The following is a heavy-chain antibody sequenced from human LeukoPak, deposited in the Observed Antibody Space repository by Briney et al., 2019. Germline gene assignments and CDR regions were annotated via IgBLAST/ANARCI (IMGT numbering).Heavy chain of an antibody. CDR3: ARESLVQGVSDY. Sequence: GGSLGLSCAASGFTVSSNYMSWVRQAPGKGLEWVSVIYSGGSTYYADSVKGRFTISRDNSKNTLYLQMNSLRAEDTAVYYCARESLVQGVSDYWGQGTLVTVSS. D-gene: IGHD3-10*01. CDR1: GFTVSSNY. J-gene: IGHJ4*02. V-gene: IGHV3-53*01. CDR2: IYSGGST.